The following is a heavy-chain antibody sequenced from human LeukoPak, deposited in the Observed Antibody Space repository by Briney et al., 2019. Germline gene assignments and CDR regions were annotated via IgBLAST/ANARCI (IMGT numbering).Heavy chain of an antibody. CDR3: ARGLRMAVAEKNWFGP. CDR2: MNPNSGNT. J-gene: IGHJ5*02. CDR1: GYAFTSYD. V-gene: IGHV1-8*01. Sequence: ASVKVSCKASGYAFTSYDINWVRQATGQGLEWMGWMNPNSGNTGYAQKFQGRVTMTRNTSISTAYMELSSLRSEDTAVYYCARGLRMAVAEKNWFGPWGQGTLVTVSS. D-gene: IGHD6-19*01.